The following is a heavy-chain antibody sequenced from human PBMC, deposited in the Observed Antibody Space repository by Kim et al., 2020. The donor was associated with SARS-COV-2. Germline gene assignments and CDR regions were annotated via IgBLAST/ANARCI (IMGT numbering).Heavy chain of an antibody. Sequence: SETLSLTCAVSGGSFSGYYWSWIRQPPGKGLEWLGEINHSGSTNYNPSLKSRVTISVDTSKNQFSLKLSSVTAADTAVYYCARGGIAAAGGWFDPWGQGT. CDR2: INHSGST. CDR1: GGSFSGYY. V-gene: IGHV4-34*01. J-gene: IGHJ5*02. D-gene: IGHD6-13*01. CDR3: ARGGIAAAGGWFDP.